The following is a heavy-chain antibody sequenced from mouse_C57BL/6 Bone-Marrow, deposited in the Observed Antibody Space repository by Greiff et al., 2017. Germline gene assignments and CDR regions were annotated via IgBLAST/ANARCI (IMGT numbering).Heavy chain of an antibody. CDR2: IRNKANNHAT. D-gene: IGHD1-1*02. CDR3: TRLVGNYFDY. CDR1: GFTFSDAW. V-gene: IGHV6-6*01. J-gene: IGHJ2*01. Sequence: EVKVEESGGGLVQPGGSMKLSCAASGFTFSDAWMDWVRQSPEKGLEWVAEIRNKANNHATYYAESVKGRFTISRDYSKSKVYLQMSSLRAEDTGIYYCTRLVGNYFDYWGQGTTLTVSS.